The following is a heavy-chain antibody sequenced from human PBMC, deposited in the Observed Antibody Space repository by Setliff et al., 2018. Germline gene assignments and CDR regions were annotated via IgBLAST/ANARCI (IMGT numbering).Heavy chain of an antibody. CDR1: GGSFSDYY. J-gene: IGHJ4*02. V-gene: IGHV4-34*01. D-gene: IGHD3-16*01. Sequence: SETLSLTCAVSGGSFSDYYWCWTRQPPGKGLEWIGEISHIGNTIYSPSLKSRVTISVDASKKQFSLKLYSATAADTAVYFCAGGSGYVWGNGGIWGQGALVTGSS. CDR2: ISHIGNT. CDR3: AGGSGYVWGNGGI.